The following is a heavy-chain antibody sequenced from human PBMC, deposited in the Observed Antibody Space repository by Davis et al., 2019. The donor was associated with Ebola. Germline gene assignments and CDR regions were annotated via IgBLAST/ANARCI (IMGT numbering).Heavy chain of an antibody. CDR2: INPNSGGT. J-gene: IGHJ6*02. V-gene: IGHV1-2*04. CDR1: GYTFTGYY. D-gene: IGHD2-15*01. Sequence: ASVKVSCKASGYTFTGYYMHWVRQAPGQGLEWMGWINPNSGGTNYAQKFQGWVTMTRDTSISTAYMELSRLRSDDPAVYYCARGDVVVAATIYYYYGMDVWGQGTTVIVSS. CDR3: ARGDVVVAATIYYYYGMDV.